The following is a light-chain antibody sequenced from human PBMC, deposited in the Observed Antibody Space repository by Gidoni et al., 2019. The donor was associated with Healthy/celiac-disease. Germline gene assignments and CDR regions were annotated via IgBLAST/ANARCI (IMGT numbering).Light chain of an antibody. J-gene: IGKJ5*01. Sequence: AIQLTQSPSSLSASVGDRVTITCRASQGISSALAWYQQKPGKAPKLLIYDASSLESGVPSRFSGSGSGTDFTLTISSLQPDDFATYSCQQFNSYPRTFXQXTRLEIQ. V-gene: IGKV1-13*02. CDR2: DAS. CDR3: QQFNSYPRT. CDR1: QGISSA.